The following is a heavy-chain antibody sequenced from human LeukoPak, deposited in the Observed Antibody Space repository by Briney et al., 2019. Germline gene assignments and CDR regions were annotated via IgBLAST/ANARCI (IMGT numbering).Heavy chain of an antibody. J-gene: IGHJ6*03. Sequence: GGSLRLSCAASGFTFEDYGMSWVRQAPGKGLEWVSGINWNGGSTGYADSVKGRFTISRDNAKNSLYLQMNSLRAEDTALYYCARAYFDWCCYLDVWGKGTTVTVSS. V-gene: IGHV3-20*04. D-gene: IGHD3-9*01. CDR2: INWNGGST. CDR1: GFTFEDYG. CDR3: ARAYFDWCCYLDV.